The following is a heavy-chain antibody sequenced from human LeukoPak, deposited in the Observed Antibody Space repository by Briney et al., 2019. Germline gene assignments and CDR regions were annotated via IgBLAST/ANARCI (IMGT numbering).Heavy chain of an antibody. Sequence: SETLSLTCTVSGGSLSSSSYYWGWLRQPPGKGLEWLGSIYYSGCTYHNPSLKRRVTIPVDTSKNQFSLKLSSVTAADTAVYYCARGYSYGYLWGQGTLVTVSS. J-gene: IGHJ4*02. V-gene: IGHV4-39*07. CDR1: GGSLSSSSYY. CDR2: IYYSGCT. D-gene: IGHD5-18*01. CDR3: ARGYSYGYL.